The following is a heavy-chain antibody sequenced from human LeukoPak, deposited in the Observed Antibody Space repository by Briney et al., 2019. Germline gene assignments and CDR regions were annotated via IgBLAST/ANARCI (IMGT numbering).Heavy chain of an antibody. D-gene: IGHD6-19*01. J-gene: IGHJ6*03. V-gene: IGHV4-34*01. CDR2: INHSGST. CDR1: GGSFSGYY. Sequence: PSETLSLTCAVYGGSFSGYYWSWIRQPPGKGLEWIGEINHSGSTNYNPSLKSRVTISVDTSKNQFSLKLSSVTAADTAVYYCAREELAVAGEIYYYYYMDVWGKGTTVTISS. CDR3: AREELAVAGEIYYYYYMDV.